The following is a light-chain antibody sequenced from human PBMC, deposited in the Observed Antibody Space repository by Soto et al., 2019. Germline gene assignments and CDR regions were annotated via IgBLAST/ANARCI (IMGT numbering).Light chain of an antibody. CDR1: QSITSSY. CDR2: GAS. V-gene: IGKV3-20*01. J-gene: IGKJ2*01. Sequence: EIVLTQSPGTLSLSPGERATLSCRASQSITSSYIAWYQQKPGQGPRLLIYGASSRATGIPDRFSGSGSGTDFTLTISRLEPEDFAVYYCQQYVSSPYTFGQGTKLEIK. CDR3: QQYVSSPYT.